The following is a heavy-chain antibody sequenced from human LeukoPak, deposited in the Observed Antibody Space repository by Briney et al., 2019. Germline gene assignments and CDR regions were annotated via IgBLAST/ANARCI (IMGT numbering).Heavy chain of an antibody. J-gene: IGHJ4*02. CDR2: IWYDGSNK. CDR1: GFTFRNYG. D-gene: IGHD3-22*01. Sequence: PGGSLRLSCAASGFTFRNYGMNWVRQAPGKGLEWVTIIWYDGSNKYYADSVKGQFIISRDNSKNTLYLQMNSLRAEDTAVYYCAKVLITYYYDSSGYYFDYWGQGTLVTVSS. CDR3: AKVLITYYYDSSGYYFDY. V-gene: IGHV3-33*06.